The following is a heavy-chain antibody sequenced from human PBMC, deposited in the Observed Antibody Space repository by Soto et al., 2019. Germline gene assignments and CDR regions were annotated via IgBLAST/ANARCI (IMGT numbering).Heavy chain of an antibody. J-gene: IGHJ5*02. CDR3: ARAMVVTQNWFDP. V-gene: IGHV4-30-4*01. Sequence: QVQLQESGPGLVKPSQTLSLTCTVSGGSISSGDYYWSWIRQPPGKGLEWIGYIYYSGSTYYNPSLKSRVTISVDTSKNQYSLKLSSVTAADTAVYYCARAMVVTQNWFDPWGQGTLVTVSS. CDR1: GGSISSGDYY. CDR2: IYYSGST. D-gene: IGHD2-21*02.